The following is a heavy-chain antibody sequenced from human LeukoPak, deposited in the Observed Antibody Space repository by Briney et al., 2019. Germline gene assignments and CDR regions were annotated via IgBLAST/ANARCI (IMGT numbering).Heavy chain of an antibody. J-gene: IGHJ4*02. Sequence: SETLSLTCTVSGGSISSGDSYWSWIRRPPGKGLEWIGYIYYSGNTYYNPSLKSRVTISVDTSKNQFSLKLSSVTAADTAVYYCARVDDYGVRSDVWGQGALVTVSS. CDR1: GGSISSGDSY. CDR2: IYYSGNT. V-gene: IGHV4-30-4*01. CDR3: ARVDDYGVRSDV. D-gene: IGHD4-17*01.